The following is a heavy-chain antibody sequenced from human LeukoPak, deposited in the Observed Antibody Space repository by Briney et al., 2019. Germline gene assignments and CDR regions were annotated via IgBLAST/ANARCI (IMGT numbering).Heavy chain of an antibody. J-gene: IGHJ4*02. V-gene: IGHV3-30*18. CDR3: AKDVGYYYDSSGPQDY. CDR1: GFTFSSYG. D-gene: IGHD3-22*01. Sequence: GGSLRLSCAASGFTFSSYGMHWVRQAPGKGLEWVAVISYDGSNKYYADSVKGRFTISRDNSKNTLYLQMNSLRAEDTAVYYCAKDVGYYYDSSGPQDYWGQGTLVTVSS. CDR2: ISYDGSNK.